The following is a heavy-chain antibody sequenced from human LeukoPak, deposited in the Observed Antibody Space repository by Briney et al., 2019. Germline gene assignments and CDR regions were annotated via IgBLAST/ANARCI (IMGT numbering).Heavy chain of an antibody. CDR2: INHSGST. J-gene: IGHJ4*02. Sequence: SSETLSLTCAVYGGSFSGYYWSWIRQPPGKGLEWIGEINHSGSTNYNPSLKSRVTISVDTSKNQFSLKLSSVTAADTAVYYCARALYYYDSSDTTCGFDYWGQGTLVTVSS. V-gene: IGHV4-34*01. CDR3: ARALYYYDSSDTTCGFDY. CDR1: GGSFSGYY. D-gene: IGHD3-22*01.